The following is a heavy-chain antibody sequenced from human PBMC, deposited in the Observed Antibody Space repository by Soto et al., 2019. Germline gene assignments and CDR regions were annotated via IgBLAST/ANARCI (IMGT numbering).Heavy chain of an antibody. CDR3: ASSAGKYYYYYAMDV. D-gene: IGHD3-10*01. V-gene: IGHV4-34*01. Sequence: QVQLQQWGAGLLKPSETLSLTCAVYGESFSGYYWSWIRQPPGKGLEWIGEINHSGSTNYNPSLKGRVTISADTSKKQFSLNLSSVTAADTAVYYCASSAGKYYYYYAMDVWGQGTTVTVSS. J-gene: IGHJ6*02. CDR2: INHSGST. CDR1: GESFSGYY.